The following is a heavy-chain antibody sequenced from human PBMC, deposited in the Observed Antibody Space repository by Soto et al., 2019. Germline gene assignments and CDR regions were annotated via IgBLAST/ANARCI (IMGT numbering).Heavy chain of an antibody. CDR1: GYTFTGDY. V-gene: IGHV1-2*02. CDR2: INPNSGGT. CDR3: AREIAVVVTATKYNWFDP. J-gene: IGHJ5*02. Sequence: GASVKVSCKASGYTFTGDYMHWVREAPGQGLEWMGWINPNSGGTNHAQKFQGRVTMTRDTSISTAYMELSRLRSDDTAVYYCAREIAVVVTATKYNWFDPWGQGTLVTVSS. D-gene: IGHD2-21*02.